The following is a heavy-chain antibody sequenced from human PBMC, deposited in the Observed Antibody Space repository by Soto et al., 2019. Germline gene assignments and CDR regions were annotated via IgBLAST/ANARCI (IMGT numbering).Heavy chain of an antibody. CDR1: GDSVSSKSAA. D-gene: IGHD1-1*01. V-gene: IGHV6-1*01. CDR2: AYYRSRWYN. CDR3: ARTTSVFDY. Sequence: SQTLSLTCAISGDSVSSKSAAWNWIRQSPSRGLEWLGWAYYRSRWYNEYAVSVKSRITINPDTSKNQFSLQLNSVPPEDTAVYYCARTTSVFDYWGQGTQVTVSS. J-gene: IGHJ4*02.